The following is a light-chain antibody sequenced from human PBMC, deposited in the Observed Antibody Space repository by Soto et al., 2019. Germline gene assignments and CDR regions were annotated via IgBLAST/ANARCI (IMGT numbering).Light chain of an antibody. CDR3: QQYSSLWT. Sequence: EIVLTQSPGTLSLSPGERATLSCRTSQSVNNNYLAWYQQKPGQTPRLLIYGASSRATGLPDRFSGSGSGTDFTLSISRLEPEDFAVYYCQQYSSLWTFGQGTKVEIK. CDR1: QSVNNNY. CDR2: GAS. V-gene: IGKV3-20*01. J-gene: IGKJ1*01.